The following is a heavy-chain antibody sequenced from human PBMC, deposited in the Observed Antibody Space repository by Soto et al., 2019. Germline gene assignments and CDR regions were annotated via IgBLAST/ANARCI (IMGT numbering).Heavy chain of an antibody. CDR2: INHSGST. D-gene: IGHD6-6*01. Sequence: SETLSLTCAVYGGSFSGYYWSWIRQPPGKGLEWIGEINHSGSTNYNPSLKSRVTISVDTSKNQFSLKLSSVTAADTAVYYCARRYSSSSRGMDVWGQGTTVTVSS. J-gene: IGHJ6*02. V-gene: IGHV4-34*01. CDR1: GGSFSGYY. CDR3: ARRYSSSSRGMDV.